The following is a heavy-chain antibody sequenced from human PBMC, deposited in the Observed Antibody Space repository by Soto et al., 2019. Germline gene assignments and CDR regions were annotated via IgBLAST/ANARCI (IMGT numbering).Heavy chain of an antibody. V-gene: IGHV1-46*01. J-gene: IGHJ4*02. CDR1: GYTFTSYY. CDR2: INPSGGST. Sequence: GSSVKVSCKASGYTFTSYYMHWVRQAPGQGLEWMGIINPSGGSTSYAQKFQGRVTMTRDTSTSTVYMELSSLRSEDTAVYYCARASSSWYISTVYFDYWVQGTMVTAS. D-gene: IGHD6-13*01. CDR3: ARASSSWYISTVYFDY.